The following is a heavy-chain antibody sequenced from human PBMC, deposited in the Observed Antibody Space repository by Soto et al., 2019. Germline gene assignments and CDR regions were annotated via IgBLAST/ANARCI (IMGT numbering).Heavy chain of an antibody. D-gene: IGHD4-17*01. CDR2: ITGSGDYT. J-gene: IGHJ3*01. V-gene: IGHV3-23*01. CDR1: GFTFSSYA. CDR3: GKDPNGDYFGAFDF. Sequence: EVQMLESGGGLVQPGGSLRLSCAASGFTFSSYALTWVRQAPGKGLEWVSSITGSGDYTRYTDSVKGRFTITRDNAKNTLLLQMKSRRADDTAIYSCGKDPNGDYFGAFDFWGQGTMVTVSS.